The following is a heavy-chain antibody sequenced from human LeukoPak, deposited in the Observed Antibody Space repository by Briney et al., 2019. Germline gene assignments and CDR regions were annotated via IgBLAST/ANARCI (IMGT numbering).Heavy chain of an antibody. J-gene: IGHJ4*02. CDR2: INSDGSST. D-gene: IGHD6-13*01. CDR1: GFTFSTYW. Sequence: GGSLRLSCAASGFTFSTYWMHWVRHAPGKGLVWVSRINSDGSSTSNADSVKGRFTISRDNAKNTLYLQMNSLRAEDTGVYYCARIASHSSSWYDGGYWGQGTLVTVSS. CDR3: ARIASHSSSWYDGGY. V-gene: IGHV3-74*01.